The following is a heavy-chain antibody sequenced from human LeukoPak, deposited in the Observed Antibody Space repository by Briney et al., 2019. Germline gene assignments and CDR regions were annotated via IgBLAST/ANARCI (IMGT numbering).Heavy chain of an antibody. CDR2: IWYDGSNK. CDR3: ARVIPTDYYDSSGYPDY. CDR1: GFTFSSYG. V-gene: IGHV3-33*01. Sequence: GGSLRLSCAASGFTFSSYGMHWVRQAPGKGLEWVAVIWYDGSNKYYADSVKGRFTVSRDNSKNTLYLQMNSLRAEDTAVYYCARVIPTDYYDSSGYPDYWGQGTLVTVSS. D-gene: IGHD3-22*01. J-gene: IGHJ4*02.